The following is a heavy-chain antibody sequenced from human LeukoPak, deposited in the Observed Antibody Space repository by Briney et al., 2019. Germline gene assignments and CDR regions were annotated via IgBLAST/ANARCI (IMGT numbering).Heavy chain of an antibody. D-gene: IGHD6-13*01. Sequence: PGGSLRLSCAASGFTFSSYSMNWVRQAPGKGLEWVSSISSSSSYIYYADSVEGRFTISRDNAKNSLYLQKNSLRAEDTAVYYCARDRGMLAAAFDIWGQGTMVTVSS. V-gene: IGHV3-21*01. CDR3: ARDRGMLAAAFDI. CDR2: ISSSSSYI. CDR1: GFTFSSYS. J-gene: IGHJ3*02.